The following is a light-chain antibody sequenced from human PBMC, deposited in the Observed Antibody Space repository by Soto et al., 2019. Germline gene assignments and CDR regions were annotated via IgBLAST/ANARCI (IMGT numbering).Light chain of an antibody. J-gene: IGKJ3*01. V-gene: IGKV1-33*01. CDR1: QDISNY. CDR2: DAS. CDR3: QQYDNLPIT. Sequence: DSQMTQSPSSLSASVGDRVTITCQASQDISNYLNWYQQKPGKAPKLLIYDASNLETGVPSRFSGSGSGTAFTFTISSLQPEDIATYYCQQYDNLPITFGPGTKVDIK.